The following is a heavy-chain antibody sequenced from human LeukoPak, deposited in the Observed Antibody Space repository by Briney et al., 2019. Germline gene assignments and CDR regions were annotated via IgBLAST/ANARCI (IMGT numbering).Heavy chain of an antibody. CDR2: IYPGDSDT. V-gene: IGHV5-51*01. CDR1: GYNFTSYW. D-gene: IGHD6-13*01. CDR3: ARRAYSSSWYIDY. Sequence: GESLKISCKGSGYNFTSYWIGWVRQMPGKGLEWMGIIYPGDSDTRYSPSFQGQVTISADKSISTAYLQWSSLKASDTAMYYCARRAYSSSWYIDYWGQGTLVTVSS. J-gene: IGHJ4*02.